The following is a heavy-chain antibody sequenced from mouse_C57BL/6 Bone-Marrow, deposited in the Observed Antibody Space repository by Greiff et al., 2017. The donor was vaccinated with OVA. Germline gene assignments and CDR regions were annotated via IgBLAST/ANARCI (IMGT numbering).Heavy chain of an antibody. CDR2: IDPSDSYT. Sequence: QVQLQQPGAELVMPGASVKLSCKASGYTFTSYWMHWVKQRPGQGLEWIGEIDPSDSYTNYNQKFKGKSTLTVDTSSSTAYMQLSSLTSEDSAVYYCARDLYYGSSYVEYAMDYWGQGTSVTVSA. CDR1: GYTFTSYW. D-gene: IGHD1-1*01. J-gene: IGHJ4*01. V-gene: IGHV1-69*01. CDR3: ARDLYYGSSYVEYAMDY.